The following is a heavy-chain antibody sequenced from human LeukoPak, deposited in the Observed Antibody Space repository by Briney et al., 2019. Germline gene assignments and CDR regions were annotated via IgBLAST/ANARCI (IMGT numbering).Heavy chain of an antibody. CDR3: ARDTGYGSGSYSLAY. CDR1: GYTFTSYY. V-gene: IGHV1-2*02. Sequence: ASVKVSCKASGYTFTSYYMHWVRQAPGQGLEWMGWTNPNRGGTNYAQKFQGRVTMTRDTSITTAYMELSGLRSDDTAVYYCARDTGYGSGSYSLAYWGQGTLVSVSS. CDR2: TNPNRGGT. J-gene: IGHJ4*02. D-gene: IGHD3-10*01.